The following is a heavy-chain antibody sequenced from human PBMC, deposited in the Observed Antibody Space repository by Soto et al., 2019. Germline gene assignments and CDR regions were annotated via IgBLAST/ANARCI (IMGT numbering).Heavy chain of an antibody. J-gene: IGHJ6*02. CDR3: ARDLKITGASVSYYYYYGMDV. D-gene: IGHD1-26*01. CDR1: GFTFSSYA. CDR2: ISYDGSNK. V-gene: IGHV3-30-3*01. Sequence: LRLSCAASGFTFSSYAMHWVRQAPGKGLEWVAVISYDGSNKYYADSVKGRFTISRDNSKNTLYLQMNSLRAEDTAVYYCARDLKITGASVSYYYYYGMDVWGQGPTVT.